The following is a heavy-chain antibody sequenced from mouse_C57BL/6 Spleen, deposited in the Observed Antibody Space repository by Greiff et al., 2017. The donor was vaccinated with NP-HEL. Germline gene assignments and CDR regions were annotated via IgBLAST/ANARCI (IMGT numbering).Heavy chain of an antibody. Sequence: VMLVESGPELVKPGASVKISCKASGYAFSSSWMNWVKQRPGKGLEWIGRIYPGDGDTNYNGKFKGKATLTADKSSRTAYMQLSSLTSDDSAVYFCARPIYYGSSSYYAMDYWGQGTSVTVSS. CDR3: ARPIYYGSSSYYAMDY. J-gene: IGHJ4*01. V-gene: IGHV1-82*01. CDR2: IYPGDGDT. CDR1: GYAFSSSW. D-gene: IGHD1-1*01.